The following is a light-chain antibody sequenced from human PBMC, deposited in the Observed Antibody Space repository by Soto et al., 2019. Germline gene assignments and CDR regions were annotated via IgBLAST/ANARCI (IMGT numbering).Light chain of an antibody. CDR1: SSDVGGYKY. Sequence: QSALTQPASVSGSPGQSITISCTGTSSDVGGYKYVSWYQQHPGKAPKLMIYEVSNRPSGVSNRVSGSNSGNTASLTISGLQAEDEADYYCSSYTSSSTPYVFGTGTKLTVL. CDR3: SSYTSSSTPYV. J-gene: IGLJ1*01. V-gene: IGLV2-14*01. CDR2: EVS.